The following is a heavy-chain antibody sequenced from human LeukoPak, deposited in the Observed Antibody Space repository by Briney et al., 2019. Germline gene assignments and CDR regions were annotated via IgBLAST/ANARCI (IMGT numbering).Heavy chain of an antibody. CDR2: IRSKAYGGTT. CDR3: TRERLIRSIFGVVRMDV. D-gene: IGHD3-3*01. J-gene: IGHJ6*02. Sequence: TGGSLRLSCTASGFTFGDYAMSWVRQAPGKGLEWVGFIRSKAYGGTTEYAASVKGRFTISRDDSKSIAYLQMNGLKTEDTAVYYCTRERLIRSIFGVVRMDVWGQGTTVTVSS. V-gene: IGHV3-49*04. CDR1: GFTFGDYA.